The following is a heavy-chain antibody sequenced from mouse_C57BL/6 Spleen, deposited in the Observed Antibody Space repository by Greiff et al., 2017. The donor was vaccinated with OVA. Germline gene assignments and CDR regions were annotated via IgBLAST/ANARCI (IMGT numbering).Heavy chain of an antibody. Sequence: QVQLQQPGAELVKPGASVKLSCKASGYTFTSYWMQWVKQRPGQGLEWIGEIDPSDSYTNYNQKFKGKATLTVDTSSSTAYMQLSSLTSEDSAVYYCARTLGSGYVYFDVWGTGTTVTVSS. V-gene: IGHV1-50*01. CDR3: ARTLGSGYVYFDV. CDR1: GYTFTSYW. CDR2: IDPSDSYT. J-gene: IGHJ1*03. D-gene: IGHD3-2*02.